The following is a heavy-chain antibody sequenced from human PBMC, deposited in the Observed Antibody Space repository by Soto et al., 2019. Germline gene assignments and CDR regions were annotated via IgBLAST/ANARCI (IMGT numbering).Heavy chain of an antibody. D-gene: IGHD6-19*01. CDR1: GSTFSNYA. CDR3: ARVEAVAGLYNYHGLDV. CDR2: IVPIFGTT. Sequence: QVQLVQSGAEVKKPGSSVKVSCKVSGSTFSNYAIDWVRLAPGHGLEWMGGIVPIFGTTYYTQKFQGRATIIADDSTTTAYLEMSSLSSEDTAIYYCARVEAVAGLYNYHGLDVWGQGTAVTVSS. V-gene: IGHV1-69*12. J-gene: IGHJ6*02.